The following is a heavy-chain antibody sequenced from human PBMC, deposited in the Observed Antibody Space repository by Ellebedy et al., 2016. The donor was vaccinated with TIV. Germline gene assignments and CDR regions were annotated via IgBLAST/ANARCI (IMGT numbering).Heavy chain of an antibody. V-gene: IGHV3-43*01. CDR1: GFTFDDYT. Sequence: GESLKISXAASGFTFDDYTMHWVRQAPGKGLEWVSLISWDGGSTYYAASVKGRFTISRDNSKNTLYLQMNSLRAEDTAVYYCARERTVTQEAFDIWGQGTMVTVSS. J-gene: IGHJ3*02. D-gene: IGHD4-17*01. CDR2: ISWDGGST. CDR3: ARERTVTQEAFDI.